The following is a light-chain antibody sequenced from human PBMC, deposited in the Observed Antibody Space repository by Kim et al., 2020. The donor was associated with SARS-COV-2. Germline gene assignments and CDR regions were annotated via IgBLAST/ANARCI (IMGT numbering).Light chain of an antibody. V-gene: IGLV2-18*02. CDR1: SGELRSHYR. Sequence: QSVTSHCKGPSGELRSHYRISGYQQPPGTAPKLIIYEVSDRPSGVPHRFSGSKSGNTASLTISGLQTEEEADYYCSSYTSSSTLIFGRGTKVNVL. CDR3: SSYTSSSTLI. J-gene: IGLJ1*01. CDR2: EVS.